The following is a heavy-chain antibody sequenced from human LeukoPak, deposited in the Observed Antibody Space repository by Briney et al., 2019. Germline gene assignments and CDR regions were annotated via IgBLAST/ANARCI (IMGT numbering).Heavy chain of an antibody. CDR1: GFTFSNYW. CDR3: RWYIMSNYYNMDV. D-gene: IGHD4-23*01. J-gene: IGHJ6*02. V-gene: IGHV3-7*01. CDR2: IKQDGIEK. Sequence: PGGSLRLSCAASGFTFSNYWMSWVRQAPGKGLKWVANIKQDGIEKYYVDSVRGRFTISRDNAKNSLYLQMNSLRAEDTAVYYCRWYIMSNYYNMDVWGQGITVTVSS.